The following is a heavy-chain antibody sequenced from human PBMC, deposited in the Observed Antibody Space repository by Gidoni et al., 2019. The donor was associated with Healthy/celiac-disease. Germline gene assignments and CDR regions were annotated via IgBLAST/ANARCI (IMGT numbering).Heavy chain of an antibody. CDR2: TKPNSGGT. J-gene: IGHJ6*02. CDR1: GYLFTGSY. D-gene: IGHD3-10*01. V-gene: IGHV1-2*02. CDR3: ARILPGGYYYYGIDV. Sequence: QMQRVQSGAEVKKPGAPGTVSCKASGYLFTGSYMHWVRQAAGQGLEWMGWTKPNSGGTNYTQKYQGRVTMTRDTSISTAYMELSRLRSDVTAVYYCARILPGGYYYYGIDVWGQGTTVTVSS.